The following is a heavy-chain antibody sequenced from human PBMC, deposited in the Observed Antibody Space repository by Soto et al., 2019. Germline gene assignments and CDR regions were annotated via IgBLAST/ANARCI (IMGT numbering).Heavy chain of an antibody. J-gene: IGHJ4*02. CDR3: VRWFGELSSDY. D-gene: IGHD3-10*01. V-gene: IGHV4-39*07. CDR2: IYYSGST. Sequence: SETLSLTCTVSGGSISSSSYYWGWIRQPPGKGLEWIGSIYYSGSTYYNPSLKSRVTLTGDTSSNTAYMELTSLRSEDTAVFYCVRWFGELSSDYWGQGSLVTVSS. CDR1: GGSISSSSYY.